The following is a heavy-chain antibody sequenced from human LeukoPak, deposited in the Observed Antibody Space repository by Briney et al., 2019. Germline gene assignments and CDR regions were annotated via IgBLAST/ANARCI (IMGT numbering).Heavy chain of an antibody. V-gene: IGHV3-66*01. CDR1: EFTYSSNY. D-gene: IGHD6-19*01. CDR3: ARRYSSVEWFDP. J-gene: IGHJ5*02. Sequence: GGSLRLSCAASEFTYSSNYMSWVRQAPGKGLEWVSIIYRGGSAFYADSVKGRFTISRDSSKNTLYLQMNSLRAEDTAVYYCARRYSSVEWFDPWGQGTLVTVSS. CDR2: IYRGGSA.